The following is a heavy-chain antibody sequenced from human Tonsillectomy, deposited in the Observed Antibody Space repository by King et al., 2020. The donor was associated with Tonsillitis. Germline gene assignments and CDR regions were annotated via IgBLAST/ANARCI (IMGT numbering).Heavy chain of an antibody. Sequence: VQLVESGGGLVQPGGSLRLSCVGSGFTFYNYLFHWVRQGPGKGLEWVSRINSDGRSTGYADSVGGRFTISRDNGKNTLYLQMNSLRADDTAVYYCAKVFRGYDTSLAAESWGQGTLVTVSS. J-gene: IGHJ5*02. CDR3: AKVFRGYDTSLAAES. V-gene: IGHV3-74*01. D-gene: IGHD3-22*01. CDR1: GFTFYNYL. CDR2: INSDGRST.